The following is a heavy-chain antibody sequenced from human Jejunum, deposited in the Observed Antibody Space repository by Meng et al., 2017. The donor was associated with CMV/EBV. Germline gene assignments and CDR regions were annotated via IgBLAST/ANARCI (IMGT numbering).Heavy chain of an antibody. CDR2: INPDGSRI. CDR3: ARGGSPFY. V-gene: IGHV3-74*01. D-gene: IGHD1-26*01. Sequence: RLSCETSGFNFTSSWMHWVRQAPGKGLVWVARINPDGSRITYTDSVKGRFTISRDDAKSTLYLLVNNVRVEDTAIYYCARGGSPFYWGQGTLVTSPQ. J-gene: IGHJ4*02. CDR1: GFNFTSSW.